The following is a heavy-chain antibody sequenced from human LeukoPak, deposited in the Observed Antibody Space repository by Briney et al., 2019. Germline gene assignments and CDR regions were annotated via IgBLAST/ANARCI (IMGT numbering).Heavy chain of an antibody. J-gene: IGHJ3*02. Sequence: ASVKVSCKASGYTFTSYGISWVRQAPGQGLEWMGWISAYNGNTNYAQKLQGRVTMTTDTSTSTAYMELRSLRSDDTAVYYCAREPNDYGEPNAFDIWGQGTMVTVSS. CDR1: GYTFTSYG. CDR2: ISAYNGNT. D-gene: IGHD4/OR15-4a*01. CDR3: AREPNDYGEPNAFDI. V-gene: IGHV1-18*01.